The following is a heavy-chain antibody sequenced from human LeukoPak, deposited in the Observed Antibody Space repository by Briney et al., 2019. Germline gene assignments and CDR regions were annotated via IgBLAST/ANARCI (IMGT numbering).Heavy chain of an antibody. D-gene: IGHD3-16*02. Sequence: TSETLSLTCTVSGGSISSYYWSWIRQPPGKGLEWIGYIYYRGSTNYNPSLKSRVTISVDTSKNQFSLKLSSVTAADTAVYYCARDSIVGSKFRAFDIWGQGTMVTVSS. CDR3: ARDSIVGSKFRAFDI. V-gene: IGHV4-59*01. CDR2: IYYRGST. CDR1: GGSISSYY. J-gene: IGHJ3*02.